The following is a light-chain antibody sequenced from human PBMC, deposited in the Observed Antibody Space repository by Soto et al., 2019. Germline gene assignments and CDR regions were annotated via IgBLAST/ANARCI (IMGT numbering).Light chain of an antibody. J-gene: IGKJ2*01. CDR2: GAS. V-gene: IGKV3-15*01. CDR1: QSVSSN. Sequence: EIVLTQSPATLSVSPGEIATLSFRSSQSVSSNLAWNQHQPRPAPSHLIYGASTRATVIPARFSGSGSGTEFTLNIRSLQSAAFAVYYCQQYTNWFRTFGQGTTLAIK. CDR3: QQYTNWFRT.